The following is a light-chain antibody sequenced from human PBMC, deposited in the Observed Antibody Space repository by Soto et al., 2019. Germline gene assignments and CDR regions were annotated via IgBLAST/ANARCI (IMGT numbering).Light chain of an antibody. Sequence: EIVMTQSPATLSVSPGERATFSCRASQSVSSYLTWYQQKPGQAPGLLIYGASTRATGIPARFSGSGSGTEFTLTISSLQSEDFAVYYCQQYNNWPPTFGQGTKVEIK. CDR3: QQYNNWPPT. CDR1: QSVSSY. J-gene: IGKJ1*01. V-gene: IGKV3-15*01. CDR2: GAS.